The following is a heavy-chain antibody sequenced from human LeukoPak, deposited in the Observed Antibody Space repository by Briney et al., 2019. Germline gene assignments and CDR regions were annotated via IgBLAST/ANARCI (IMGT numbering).Heavy chain of an antibody. D-gene: IGHD1-26*01. V-gene: IGHV3-7*01. J-gene: IGHJ4*02. CDR3: AGGGGGATFY. Sequence: GGSLRLSCAASGFTFSSYWMSWVRQAPGKGLEWVANIKQDGSEKYYVDSVKGRFTISRDNAKNSLYLQMNSGRGEGTGVYVCAGGGGGATFYWGQGTLVTVSS. CDR2: IKQDGSEK. CDR1: GFTFSSYW.